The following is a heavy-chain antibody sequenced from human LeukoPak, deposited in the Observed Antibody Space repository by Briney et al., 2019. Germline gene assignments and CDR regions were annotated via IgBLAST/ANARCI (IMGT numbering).Heavy chain of an antibody. Sequence: GESLKISCKGSGYSFTSYWIGWVRQMPGKGLEWMGIIYPGDSDTRYSPSFQGQVTISADKSISTAYLQWSSLKASDTAMYYCARHITFGGVIEPFDYWGQGTLVTVSS. CDR2: IYPGDSDT. CDR1: GYSFTSYW. J-gene: IGHJ4*02. D-gene: IGHD3-16*01. CDR3: ARHITFGGVIEPFDY. V-gene: IGHV5-51*01.